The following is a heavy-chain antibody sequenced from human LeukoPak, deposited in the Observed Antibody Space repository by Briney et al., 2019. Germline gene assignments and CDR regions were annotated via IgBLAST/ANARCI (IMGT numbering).Heavy chain of an antibody. Sequence: GASVKVSCKASGYTFTSYDINWVRQATGQGLEWMGWMNSNSGNTGYAQKFQGRVTMTRNTSISTAYMELSSLRSEDTAVYYCARGRVGITGANYDYWGQGTLVTVSS. D-gene: IGHD1-7*01. CDR1: GYTFTSYD. V-gene: IGHV1-8*01. CDR2: MNSNSGNT. J-gene: IGHJ4*02. CDR3: ARGRVGITGANYDY.